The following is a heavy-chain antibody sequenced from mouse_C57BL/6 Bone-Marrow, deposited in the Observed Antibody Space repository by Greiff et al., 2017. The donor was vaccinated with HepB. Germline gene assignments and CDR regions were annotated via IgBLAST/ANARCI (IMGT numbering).Heavy chain of an antibody. CDR2: INPNNGGT. V-gene: IGHV1-18*01. J-gene: IGHJ3*01. D-gene: IGHD3-3*01. CDR3: ARSEGLKAWFAY. CDR1: GYTFTDYN. Sequence: VQLQQSGPELVKPGASVKITCKASGYTFTDYNMDWVKQSHGKSLEWIGDINPNNGGTIYNQKFKGKATLTVDKSSSTAYMELRSLTSEDTAVYYCARSEGLKAWFAYWGQGTLVTVSA.